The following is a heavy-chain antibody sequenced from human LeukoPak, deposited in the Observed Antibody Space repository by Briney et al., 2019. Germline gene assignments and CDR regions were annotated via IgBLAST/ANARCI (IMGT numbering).Heavy chain of an antibody. J-gene: IGHJ4*02. CDR3: ARGREAARPPLGY. Sequence: SQTLSLTCAVSGGSISSGGYSWSWIRQPPGKGLEWIGYIYHSGSTYYNPSLESRVTISVDTSKNQFSLKLTSVTAADTAVYYCARGREAARPPLGYWGQGTLVTVSS. V-gene: IGHV4-30-2*01. D-gene: IGHD6-6*01. CDR1: GGSISSGGYS. CDR2: IYHSGST.